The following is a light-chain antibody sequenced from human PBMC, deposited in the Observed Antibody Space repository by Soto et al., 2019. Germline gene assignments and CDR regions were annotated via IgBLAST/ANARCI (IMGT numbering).Light chain of an antibody. CDR2: DVS. CDR3: TSYTSSSTLYV. V-gene: IGLV2-14*01. Sequence: QSVLTQPAAVSGAPGQSITISCTGTSRDVDDYNFVSWYQQHPGKAPKLMIYDVSNRPSGVSNRFSGSKSANTASLTISALQAEDEADYYCTSYTSSSTLYVFGTGTKVAVL. J-gene: IGLJ1*01. CDR1: SRDVDDYNF.